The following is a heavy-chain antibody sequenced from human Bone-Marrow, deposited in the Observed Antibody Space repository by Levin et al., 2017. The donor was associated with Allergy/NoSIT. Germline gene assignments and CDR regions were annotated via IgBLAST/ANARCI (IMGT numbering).Heavy chain of an antibody. V-gene: IGHV4-59*08. J-gene: IGHJ3*02. Sequence: SQTLSLTCTVPGGSISSSYWSWIRQPPGKGLEWIGYIYYSGSTNYNPSLKSRVTISVDTSKNQFSLKLSSVTAADTAVYYCARHLWLAVAATPYHHDAFDIWGQGTMVTVSS. D-gene: IGHD2-15*01. CDR1: GGSISSSY. CDR3: ARHLWLAVAATPYHHDAFDI. CDR2: IYYSGST.